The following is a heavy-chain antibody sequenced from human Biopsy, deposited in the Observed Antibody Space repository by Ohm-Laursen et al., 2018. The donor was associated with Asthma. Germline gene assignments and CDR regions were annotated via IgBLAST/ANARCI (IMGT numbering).Heavy chain of an antibody. CDR1: GGSFSSNY. J-gene: IGHJ6*02. CDR3: ARDVSFGRFLEWSSGMDV. D-gene: IGHD3-3*01. V-gene: IGHV4-34*01. Sequence: SETLSLTWTVYGGSFSSNYWSWIRQTPGKGLEWLGDTHHSGYTNYNPSLSSRLTLSVDTSKNQFSLRLTSVTAADTAVYYCARDVSFGRFLEWSSGMDVWGQGTTVTVSS. CDR2: THHSGYT.